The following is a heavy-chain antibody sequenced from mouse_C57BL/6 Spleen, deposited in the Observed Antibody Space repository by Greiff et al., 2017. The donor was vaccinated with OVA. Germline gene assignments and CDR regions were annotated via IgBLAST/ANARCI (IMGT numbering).Heavy chain of an antibody. V-gene: IGHV1-61*01. CDR3: ARLGSSYFDY. Sequence: QVQLQQPGAELVRPGSSVKLSCKASGYTFTSYWMDWVKQRPGQGLEWIGNIYPSDSETHYNQKFKDKATLTVDKSSSTAYMQLSSLTSEDSAVYYCARLGSSYFDYWGQGTTLTVSS. D-gene: IGHD1-1*01. CDR2: IYPSDSET. CDR1: GYTFTSYW. J-gene: IGHJ2*01.